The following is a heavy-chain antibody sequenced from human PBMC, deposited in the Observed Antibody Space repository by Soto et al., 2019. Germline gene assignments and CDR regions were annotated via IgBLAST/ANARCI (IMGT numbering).Heavy chain of an antibody. CDR2: IYPADSDT. CDR3: ARRGGYNSPFTS. V-gene: IGHV5-51*01. Sequence: GESLKISCKGSGYSFATFSVAWVRQMPGKGLEWMGIIYPADSDTRYSPSFQGQVTISVDKSISTAYLQWSSLKAPDTAIYYCARRGGYNSPFTSWGQGTLVTVSS. CDR1: GYSFATFS. J-gene: IGHJ5*02. D-gene: IGHD5-12*01.